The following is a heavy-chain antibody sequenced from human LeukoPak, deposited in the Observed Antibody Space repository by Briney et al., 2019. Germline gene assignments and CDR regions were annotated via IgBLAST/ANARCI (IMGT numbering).Heavy chain of an antibody. D-gene: IGHD5-24*01. CDR2: IYYSGST. V-gene: IGHV4-59*01. J-gene: IGHJ4*02. CDR1: GGSISSYY. Sequence: SETLSLTCTVSGGSISSYYWSWIRQPPGKGLEWIGYIYYSGSTNYNPSLKSRVTISVDTSKNQFSLKLSSVTAADTAVYYCARTGEDGYNYDYWGQGTLVTVSS. CDR3: ARTGEDGYNYDY.